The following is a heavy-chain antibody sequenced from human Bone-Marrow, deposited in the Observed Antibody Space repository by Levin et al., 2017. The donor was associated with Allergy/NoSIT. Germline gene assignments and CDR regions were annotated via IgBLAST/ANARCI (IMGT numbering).Heavy chain of an antibody. Sequence: GGSLRLSCAASGFTFSDYYMSWIRQAPGKGLEWVSYISSSSSYTNYADSVKGRFTISRDNAKNSLYLQMNSLRAEDTAVYYCARRQQLDEPSAGDAFDIWGQGTMVTVSS. CDR3: ARRQQLDEPSAGDAFDI. J-gene: IGHJ3*02. D-gene: IGHD5-24*01. V-gene: IGHV3-11*06. CDR2: ISSSSSYT. CDR1: GFTFSDYY.